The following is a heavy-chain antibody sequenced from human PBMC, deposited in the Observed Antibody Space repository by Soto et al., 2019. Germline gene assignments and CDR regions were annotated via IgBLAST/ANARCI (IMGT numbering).Heavy chain of an antibody. CDR2: VTWNSVAT. D-gene: IGHD3-16*01. V-gene: IGHV3-9*01. J-gene: IGHJ2*01. CDR3: VKEGGMKYFDF. Sequence: EVQLVESGGGLVQPGRSLRLSCTASGFIFDNHAMHWVRQAPGKGLEWVAGVTWNSVATGYADSVKGRFTISRDNAKNSLYLQMNSLSAEDTAVCFCVKEGGMKYFDFWGRGTVVTVSS. CDR1: GFIFDNHA.